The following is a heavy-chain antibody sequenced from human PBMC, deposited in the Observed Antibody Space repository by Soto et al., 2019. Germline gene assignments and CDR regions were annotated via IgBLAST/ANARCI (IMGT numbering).Heavy chain of an antibody. Sequence: PGGSLRLSCAASGFTFSSYGMHWVRQAPGKGLEWVAVISYDGSNKYYADSVKGRFTISRDNSKNTLYLQMNSLRAEDTAVYYCAKDLGYGARGSGSYEYYYYYGMDVWGQGTTVTVSS. J-gene: IGHJ6*02. V-gene: IGHV3-30*18. D-gene: IGHD3-10*01. CDR1: GFTFSSYG. CDR2: ISYDGSNK. CDR3: AKDLGYGARGSGSYEYYYYYGMDV.